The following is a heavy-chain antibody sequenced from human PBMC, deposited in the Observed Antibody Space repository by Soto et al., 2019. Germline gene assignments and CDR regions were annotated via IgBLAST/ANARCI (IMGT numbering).Heavy chain of an antibody. CDR1: GFTFGDYA. CDR3: TRASSLDFDF. D-gene: IGHD3-16*01. Sequence: GGSLRLSCTTSGFTFGDYALSWVRQAPGKGLEWVGFIRRNAYGGTADYAASVKGRFTISRDDSKSIAYLQMNSLRTEDTALYYCTRASSLDFDFWGQGTLVTVSS. CDR2: IRRNAYGGTA. J-gene: IGHJ4*02. V-gene: IGHV3-49*04.